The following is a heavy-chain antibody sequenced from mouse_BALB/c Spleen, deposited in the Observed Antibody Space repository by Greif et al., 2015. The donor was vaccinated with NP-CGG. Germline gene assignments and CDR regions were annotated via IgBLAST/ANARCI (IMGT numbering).Heavy chain of an antibody. CDR2: IDPANGNT. Sequence: VQLQQSGAELVKPGASVKLSCTASGFNIKDTYRHWVKQRPEQGLEWIGRIDPANGNTKYDPKFQGKATITADTSSNTAYLQLSSLTSEDTAVYYCANWDWYFDVWGAGTTVTVSS. V-gene: IGHV14-3*02. CDR1: GFNIKDTY. J-gene: IGHJ1*01. D-gene: IGHD4-1*01. CDR3: ANWDWYFDV.